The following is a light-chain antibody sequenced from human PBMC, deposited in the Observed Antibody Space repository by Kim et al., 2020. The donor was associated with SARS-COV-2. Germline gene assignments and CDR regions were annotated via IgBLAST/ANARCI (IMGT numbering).Light chain of an antibody. V-gene: IGKV2-28*01. J-gene: IGKJ2*03. CDR1: QSLLYSNGYNY. Sequence: DIVMTQSPLSLPVTPGEPASISCRSSQSLLYSNGYNYLGWFLQKPGQSPQLLIYLGSNRASGVPDRFSGSGSGTDFALKISRVEAEDVGVYYCMQTLQISWSFGQGTKLEI. CDR2: LGS. CDR3: MQTLQISWS.